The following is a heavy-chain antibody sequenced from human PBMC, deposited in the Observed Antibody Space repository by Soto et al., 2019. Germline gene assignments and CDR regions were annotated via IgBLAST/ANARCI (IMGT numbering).Heavy chain of an antibody. J-gene: IGHJ5*02. CDR3: ARDHYAATPNWFDP. D-gene: IGHD2-15*01. CDR1: GGSISSGGYY. V-gene: IGHV4-31*03. Sequence: SETLSLTCTVSGGSISSGGYYWSWIRQHPGKGLEWIGYIYYSGSTYYNPSLKSRVTISVDTSKNQFSLKLSSVTAADTAVYYCARDHYAATPNWFDPWGQGTLVTVSS. CDR2: IYYSGST.